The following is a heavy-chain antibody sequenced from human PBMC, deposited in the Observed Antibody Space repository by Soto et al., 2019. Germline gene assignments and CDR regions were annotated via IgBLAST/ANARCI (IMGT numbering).Heavy chain of an antibody. CDR2: IIPIFGTA. Sequence: ASVKVSCKASGGTFSSYAISWVRQAPGQGLEWMGGIIPIFGTANYAQKFQGRVTITADESTSTAYMELSSLRSEDTAVYYCARGPVSNYYGSGSFLSPGQFDPWGQGTLVTVSS. D-gene: IGHD3-10*01. J-gene: IGHJ5*02. CDR1: GGTFSSYA. V-gene: IGHV1-69*13. CDR3: ARGPVSNYYGSGSFLSPGQFDP.